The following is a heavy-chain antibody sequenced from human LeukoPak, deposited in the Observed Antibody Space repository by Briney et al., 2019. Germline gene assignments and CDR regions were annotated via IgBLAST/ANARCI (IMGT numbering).Heavy chain of an antibody. V-gene: IGHV3-30*04. J-gene: IGHJ4*02. CDR1: GFTFSSYA. CDR3: ARRPGEASYFDY. Sequence: PGGSLRLSCAASGFTFSSYAMHWVRQAPGKGLGWVAVISYDGSNKYYADSVKGRFTISRDNSKNTLYLQMNSLRAEDTAVYYCARRPGEASYFDYWGQGTLVTVSS. CDR2: ISYDGSNK.